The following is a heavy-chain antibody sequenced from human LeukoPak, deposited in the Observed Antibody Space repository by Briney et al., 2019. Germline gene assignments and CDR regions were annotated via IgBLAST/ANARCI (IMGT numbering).Heavy chain of an antibody. CDR3: ARGGPRYCSSTSCSYYYYGMDV. D-gene: IGHD2-2*01. CDR1: GFTVSSNY. V-gene: IGHV3-53*01. J-gene: IGHJ6*02. CDR2: IYSGGST. Sequence: GGSLRLSCAASGFTVSSNYMSWVRQAPGKGLEWVSVIYSGGSTYYADSVKGRFTISRDNSKNTLYLQMNSLRAEDTAVYYCARGGPRYCSSTSCSYYYYGMDVWGQGTTVTVSS.